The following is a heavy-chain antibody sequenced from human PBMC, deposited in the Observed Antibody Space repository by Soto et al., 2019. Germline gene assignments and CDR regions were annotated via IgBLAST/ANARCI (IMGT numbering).Heavy chain of an antibody. Sequence: PSETLSLTCTVSGGSISSSSYYWGWIRQPPGKGLEWIGSIYYSGSTYYNPSLKSRVTISVDTSKNQFSLKLSSVTAADTAVYYCARGSYDILTGYRPARMGYYYYMDVWGKGTTVTVSS. CDR2: IYYSGST. J-gene: IGHJ6*03. CDR3: ARGSYDILTGYRPARMGYYYYMDV. V-gene: IGHV4-39*01. CDR1: GGSISSSSYY. D-gene: IGHD3-9*01.